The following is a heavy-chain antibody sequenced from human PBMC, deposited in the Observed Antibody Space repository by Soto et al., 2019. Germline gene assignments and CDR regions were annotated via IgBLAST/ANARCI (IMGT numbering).Heavy chain of an antibody. CDR3: AQTLGLAVSGPGRFDL. J-gene: IGHJ2*01. Sequence: VQLVQSGTEVKKPGSSVKVSCKASGGTFSRYAINWVRQAPGQGLEWMGGITPIFGTPNYAQKFQGRVTITADGSTKTAYMEVRRLRSEDTAVYYCAQTLGLAVSGPGRFDLWGRGTLVTVTS. V-gene: IGHV1-69*12. D-gene: IGHD6-19*01. CDR2: ITPIFGTP. CDR1: GGTFSRYA.